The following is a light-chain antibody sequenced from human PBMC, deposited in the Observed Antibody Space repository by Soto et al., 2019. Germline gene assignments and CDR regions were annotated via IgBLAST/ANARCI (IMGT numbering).Light chain of an antibody. CDR1: QGISTY. CDR2: AAS. Sequence: DIQLTQSPSFLSASVGDRVTMTCRASQGISTYLAWYQQKPGKAPKLLIYAASTLQSGVPSRFSGSGSGTEFALAISSLQPEDFATSYCQQLITYHQPFGQGTKVDIK. CDR3: QQLITYHQP. V-gene: IGKV1-9*01. J-gene: IGKJ1*01.